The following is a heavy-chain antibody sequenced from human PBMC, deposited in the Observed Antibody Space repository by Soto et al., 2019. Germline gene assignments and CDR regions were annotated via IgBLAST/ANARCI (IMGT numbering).Heavy chain of an antibody. CDR1: GFTFTSSA. Sequence: GASVKVSCKASGFTFTSSAVQWVRQARGQRLEWIGWIVVGSGNTNYAQKFQERVTITRDMSTSTAYMELSSLRSEDTAVYYCAATGGYGSGGSCYSGTYFDYWGQGSSVTVSS. CDR3: AATGGYGSGGSCYSGTYFDY. J-gene: IGHJ4*02. D-gene: IGHD2-15*01. V-gene: IGHV1-58*01. CDR2: IVVGSGNT.